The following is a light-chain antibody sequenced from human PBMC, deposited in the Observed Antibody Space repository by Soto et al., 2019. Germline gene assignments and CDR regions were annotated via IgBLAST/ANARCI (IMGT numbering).Light chain of an antibody. CDR2: LNSDGSH. J-gene: IGLJ2*01. CDR3: QTWGTGIVV. V-gene: IGLV4-69*01. CDR1: SGHSSYA. Sequence: QLVLTQSPSASAYLGASVKLTCTLSSGHSSYAIAWHQQQPEKGPRYLMKLNSDGSHRKGDGIPDRFSGSSSGAERYLTISSLQSEDEADYYCQTWGTGIVVFGGGTQLTVL.